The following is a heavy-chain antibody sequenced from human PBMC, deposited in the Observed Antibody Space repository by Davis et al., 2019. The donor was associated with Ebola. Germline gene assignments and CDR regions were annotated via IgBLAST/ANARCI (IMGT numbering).Heavy chain of an antibody. J-gene: IGHJ4*02. D-gene: IGHD6-13*01. CDR2: IKQDGSEK. CDR1: GFTFSSYW. CDR3: AKTPYSTAWHYFDY. Sequence: GESLKISCAASGFTFSSYWMSWVRQAPGKGLEWVANIKQDGSEKYYVDSVKGRFTISRDSSKNTLYLQMNSLRAEDTAVYYCAKTPYSTAWHYFDYWGQGTLVTVSS. V-gene: IGHV3-7*01.